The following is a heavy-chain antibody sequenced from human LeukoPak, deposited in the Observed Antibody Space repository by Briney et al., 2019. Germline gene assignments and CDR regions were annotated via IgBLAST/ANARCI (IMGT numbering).Heavy chain of an antibody. CDR2: INHSGST. V-gene: IGHV4-34*01. CDR1: GGSFSGYY. D-gene: IGHD1-26*01. J-gene: IGHJ4*02. CDR3: ARGQYSFDY. Sequence: SETLSLTCAVYGGSFSGYYWSWIRQPPGKGLEWIGEINHSGSTNYNPSLKSRVTISVDTSKNQFSLKLSSATAADTAVYYCARGQYSFDYWGQGTLVTVSS.